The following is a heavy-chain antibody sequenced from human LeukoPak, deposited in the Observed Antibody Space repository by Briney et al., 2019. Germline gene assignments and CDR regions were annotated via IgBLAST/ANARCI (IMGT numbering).Heavy chain of an antibody. Sequence: WETLSLTCTVSGGSISSYYWSWIRQPAGKGLEWIGRIHSSGGTNYSPSLKSRVAMSLDTSKNQFSLELSSVTAADTAVYYCAREAVHYGSGSLDYWGQGTLVTVSS. CDR1: GGSISSYY. D-gene: IGHD3-10*01. J-gene: IGHJ4*02. CDR3: AREAVHYGSGSLDY. V-gene: IGHV4-4*07. CDR2: IHSSGGT.